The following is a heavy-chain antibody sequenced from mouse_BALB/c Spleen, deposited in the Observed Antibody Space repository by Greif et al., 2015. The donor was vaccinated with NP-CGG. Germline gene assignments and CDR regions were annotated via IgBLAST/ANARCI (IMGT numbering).Heavy chain of an antibody. CDR3: TRSNFLGGILLGYYYAMDY. CDR1: GYTFTSYW. V-gene: IGHV1-69*02. D-gene: IGHD4-1*01. Sequence: QVQLQQSGAELVRPGASVKLSCKASGYTFTSYWINWVKQRPGQGLEWIGNIYPSDSYTNYNQKFKDKATLTVDKSSSTAYMQLSSPTSEDSAVYYCTRSNFLGGILLGYYYAMDYWGQGTSVTVSS. CDR2: IYPSDSYT. J-gene: IGHJ4*01.